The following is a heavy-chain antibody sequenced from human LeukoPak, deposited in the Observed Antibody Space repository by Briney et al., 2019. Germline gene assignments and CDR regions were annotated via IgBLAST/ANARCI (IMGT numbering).Heavy chain of an antibody. J-gene: IGHJ5*02. CDR3: ARPYYYDSRIDP. Sequence: SSETLSLTCTVSGGSVSSTSYYWGWIRQPPGKGLEWIGSIYYSGSTYYNPSLKSRVTISVDTSKNQFSLKLSSVTAADTAVYYCARPYYYDSRIDPWGQGTLVTVSS. D-gene: IGHD3-22*01. CDR2: IYYSGST. V-gene: IGHV4-39*07. CDR1: GGSVSSTSYY.